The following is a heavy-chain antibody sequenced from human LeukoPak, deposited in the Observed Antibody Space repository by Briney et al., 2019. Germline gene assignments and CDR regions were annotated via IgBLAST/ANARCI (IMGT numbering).Heavy chain of an antibody. V-gene: IGHV4-4*07. D-gene: IGHD3-3*01. CDR2: IYTSGST. J-gene: IGHJ4*02. Sequence: TSETLSLTCTVSGGSISSYYWSWIRQPAGKGLEWIGRIYTSGSTNYNPSLKSRVTMSVDTSKNQFSLKLSSVTAADTAVYYCAREGPYDFWSGNYIFDYWGQGTLVTVSS. CDR3: AREGPYDFWSGNYIFDY. CDR1: GGSISSYY.